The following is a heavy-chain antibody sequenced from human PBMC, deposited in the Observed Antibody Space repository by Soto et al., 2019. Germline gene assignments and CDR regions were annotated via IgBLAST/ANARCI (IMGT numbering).Heavy chain of an antibody. Sequence: GGSLRLSCAASGFTFGDYAMHWVRQAPGKGLEWVSGISWNSGSIGYADSVKGRFTISRDNAKNSLYLQMNSLRAEDTALYYCAKDRHDFWSGYYTPYFDYWGQGTLVTVSS. CDR3: AKDRHDFWSGYYTPYFDY. CDR1: GFTFGDYA. V-gene: IGHV3-9*01. D-gene: IGHD3-3*01. CDR2: ISWNSGSI. J-gene: IGHJ4*02.